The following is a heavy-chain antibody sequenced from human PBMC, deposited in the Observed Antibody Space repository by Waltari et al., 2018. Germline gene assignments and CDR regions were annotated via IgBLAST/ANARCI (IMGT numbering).Heavy chain of an antibody. CDR3: ARGALDV. J-gene: IGHJ6*02. Sequence: EVQLVESGGGLIQPGGSLRLCCATSGFNFSRYWMAWVRQAPGKGLEWVANIKQDGSEKNYVDSVKGRFTISRDNVKNALYLQMNSLRAVDTAVYYCARGALDVWGQGTTVTVSS. V-gene: IGHV3-7*04. CDR1: GFNFSRYW. CDR2: IKQDGSEK.